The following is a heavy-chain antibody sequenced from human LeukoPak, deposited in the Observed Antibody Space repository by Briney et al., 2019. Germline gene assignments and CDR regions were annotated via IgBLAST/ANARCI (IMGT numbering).Heavy chain of an antibody. Sequence: PGGSLTLSCAASGFTFNNYAMNWVRQAPGKGLEWVSSISGGGETTYHADSAKGRFTISRDNSQNTLYLQMNSLRAEDTAVYYCARDYADYVGYFFFDYWGQGTLVTVSS. D-gene: IGHD4-17*01. CDR2: ISGGGETT. CDR3: ARDYADYVGYFFFDY. CDR1: GFTFNNYA. J-gene: IGHJ4*02. V-gene: IGHV3-23*01.